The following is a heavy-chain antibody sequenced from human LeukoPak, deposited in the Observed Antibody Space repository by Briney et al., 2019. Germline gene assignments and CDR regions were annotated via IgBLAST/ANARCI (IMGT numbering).Heavy chain of an antibody. V-gene: IGHV5-51*01. CDR3: ARGGITFGLDH. CDR1: GYNFFRYW. CDR2: IYPGDSDT. D-gene: IGHD3/OR15-3a*01. J-gene: IGHJ4*02. Sequence: GESLKISCKASGYNFFRYWIGWVRQMPGKGLEWMGIIYPGDSDTRYSPAFQGQVTISADKSITTAYLQWSTLKASDNAMYYRARGGITFGLDHWGQGTLVTVSS.